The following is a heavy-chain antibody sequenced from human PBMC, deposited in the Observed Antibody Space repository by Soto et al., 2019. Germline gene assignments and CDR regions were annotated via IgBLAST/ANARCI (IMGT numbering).Heavy chain of an antibody. Sequence: GGSLRLSCAASGFTFDDYTMHWVRQAPGKGLEWVSLISWDGGSTYYADSVKGRFTISRDNSKNSLYLQMNSLRTEDAALYYCAKDMKGSVIYYFDYCGKGTLVTVFS. CDR3: AKDMKGSVIYYFDY. J-gene: IGHJ4*02. D-gene: IGHD2-15*01. CDR2: ISWDGGST. V-gene: IGHV3-43*01. CDR1: GFTFDDYT.